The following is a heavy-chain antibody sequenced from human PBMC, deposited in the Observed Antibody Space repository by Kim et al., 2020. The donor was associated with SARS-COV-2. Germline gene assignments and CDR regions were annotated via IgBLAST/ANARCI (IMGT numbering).Heavy chain of an antibody. J-gene: IGHJ4*02. V-gene: IGHV3-33*05. CDR1: GFTFSSYG. Sequence: GGSLRLSCAASGFTFSSYGMHWVRQAPGKGLEWVAVISYDGSNKYYADSVKGRFTISRDNSKNTLYLQMNSLRAEDTAVYYCARDPPPYYDGSGGLGYWGQGTLVTVSS. CDR2: ISYDGSNK. CDR3: ARDPPPYYDGSGGLGY. D-gene: IGHD3-10*01.